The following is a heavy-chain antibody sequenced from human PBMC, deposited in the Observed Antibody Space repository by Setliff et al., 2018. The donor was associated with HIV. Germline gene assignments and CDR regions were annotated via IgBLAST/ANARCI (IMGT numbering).Heavy chain of an antibody. Sequence: SETLSLTCTVSGDSISSGSNYWSWIRQPAGKGLEWIGIIYYRGSAYYDLSLKSRVTISVDTSKNQFSLKLSSVTAADTAVYYCNIYYYYYMDVWGKGTTVTVSS. J-gene: IGHJ6*03. CDR1: GDSISSGSNY. V-gene: IGHV4-39*07. CDR2: IYYRGSA. CDR3: NIYYYYYMDV.